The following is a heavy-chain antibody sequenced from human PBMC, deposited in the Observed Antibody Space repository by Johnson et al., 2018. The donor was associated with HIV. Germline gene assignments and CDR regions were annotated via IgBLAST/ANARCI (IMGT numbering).Heavy chain of an antibody. Sequence: VQLVESGGGLVQPGRSLRLSCTASGFTFGDYAMSWVRQAPGKGLEWVSGISWNSGSIGYADSVKGRFTISRDNAKNSLYLQMNSLRAEDTALYYCAKEAKQHDAFDIWGQGTMVTVSS. CDR3: AKEAKQHDAFDI. J-gene: IGHJ3*02. CDR1: GFTFGDYA. CDR2: ISWNSGSI. D-gene: IGHD6-13*01. V-gene: IGHV3-9*01.